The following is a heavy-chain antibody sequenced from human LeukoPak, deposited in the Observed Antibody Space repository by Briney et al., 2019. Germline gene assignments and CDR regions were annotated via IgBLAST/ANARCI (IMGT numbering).Heavy chain of an antibody. J-gene: IGHJ3*02. CDR2: INPRGGST. CDR3: ARAYDSSDAFDI. Sequence: ASVKVSCKASGYTFTSHYMHWVRQAPGQGLEWMGVINPRGGSTNYAQKFQGRVTITADKSTSTAYMELSSLRSEDTAVYYCARAYDSSDAFDIWGQGTMVTVSS. CDR1: GYTFTSHY. D-gene: IGHD3-22*01. V-gene: IGHV1-46*01.